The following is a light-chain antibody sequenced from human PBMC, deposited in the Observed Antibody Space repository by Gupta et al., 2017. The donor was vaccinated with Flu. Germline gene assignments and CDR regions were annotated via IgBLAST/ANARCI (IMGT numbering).Light chain of an antibody. CDR2: LGS. V-gene: IGKV2-28*01. CDR1: QSLLHSNGYNY. J-gene: IGKJ1*01. Sequence: DIVMTQSPLSLPVTPGEPASISCRSSQSLLHSNGYNYLDWYLQKPGQSPQLLIYLGSNRASGVPDRFSGSGSGTDFTLKISRGEAEDVGVYYCMQALEMRTFGQGTKVEIK. CDR3: MQALEMRT.